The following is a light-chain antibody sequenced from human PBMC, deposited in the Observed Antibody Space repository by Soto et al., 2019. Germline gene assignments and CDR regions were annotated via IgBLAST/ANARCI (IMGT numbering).Light chain of an antibody. CDR3: QQLNKYPGT. J-gene: IGKJ5*01. Sequence: DIQLTQSPSSLSASVGDRVTISCRASEDIGNYLAWYQQKPGEAPKLLIYDASTLQSGVPLRFGGSGSGTDFTLTISSLQPEDFATYYCQQLNKYPGTFGQGTRLEIK. CDR2: DAS. CDR1: EDIGNY. V-gene: IGKV1-9*01.